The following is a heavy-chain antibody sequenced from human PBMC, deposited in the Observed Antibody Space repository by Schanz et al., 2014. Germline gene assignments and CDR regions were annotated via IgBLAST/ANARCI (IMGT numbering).Heavy chain of an antibody. D-gene: IGHD2-2*01. CDR2: IYYSGNT. CDR1: GGSISTSNHY. Sequence: QLQLQESGPGLVKPLETLSLTCTVSGGSISTSNHYWGWIRQPPGKGLVWIGSIYYSGNTYYNPPLRSRVTISVDTPKNQFPLKLTSVTAADTAVYYCARQNLGYCSSTDCKNWFDPWGQGTLVTVSS. CDR3: ARQNLGYCSSTDCKNWFDP. V-gene: IGHV4-39*01. J-gene: IGHJ5*02.